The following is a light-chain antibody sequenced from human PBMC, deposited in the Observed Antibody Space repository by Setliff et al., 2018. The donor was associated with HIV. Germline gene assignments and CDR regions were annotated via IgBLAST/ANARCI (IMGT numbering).Light chain of an antibody. V-gene: IGLV2-14*01. CDR3: SSYAITNTLP. CDR2: EVK. CDR1: TSDVGGYNY. J-gene: IGLJ1*01. Sequence: QSALTQPASVSGSPGQSITISCTGTTSDVGGYNYVSWYQQHPGKAPKLIIYEVKNRPSGVSNRFSGSKSGNTASLTISGLQAEDEADYYCSSYAITNTLPFGTGTRSTS.